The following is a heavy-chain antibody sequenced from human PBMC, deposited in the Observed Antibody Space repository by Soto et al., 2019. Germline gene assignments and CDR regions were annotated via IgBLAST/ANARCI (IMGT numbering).Heavy chain of an antibody. CDR3: ARHHGGSTWFVGVYYFFGMEV. D-gene: IGHD6-13*01. CDR1: GFIFSDYT. CDR2: ISTSGGAI. Sequence: EVQLVESGGDLVQPGGSLRLSCAASGFIFSDYTMTCVRQAPGRGLELVSHISTSGGAIFYAESVKGRFTVSRDNAKNSLKMQMKSLRDEDTAVYFCARHHGGSTWFVGVYYFFGMEVGGQCTVVTVSS. V-gene: IGHV3-48*02. J-gene: IGHJ6*01.